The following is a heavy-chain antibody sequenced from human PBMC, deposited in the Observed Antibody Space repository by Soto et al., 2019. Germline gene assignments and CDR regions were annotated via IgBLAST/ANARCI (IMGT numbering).Heavy chain of an antibody. V-gene: IGHV4-59*01. CDR3: ALGGYNYGRPFDF. CDR1: GASTSNYH. J-gene: IGHJ4*02. Sequence: SETLSLTCSVSGASTSNYHYSWIRQSPGKGLEWIGYVYHRGTTYYTPSLKSRVNMSVDTSANEFYLNLKSVTAADTAVYYCALGGYNYGRPFDFWGQGTLVTVSS. CDR2: VYHRGTT. D-gene: IGHD5-18*01.